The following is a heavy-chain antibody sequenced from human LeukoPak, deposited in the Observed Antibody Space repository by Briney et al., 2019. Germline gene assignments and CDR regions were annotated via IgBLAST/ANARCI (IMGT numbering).Heavy chain of an antibody. J-gene: IGHJ5*02. Sequence: SETLSLTCTVSGGSISSSNYYWGWIRQPPGKGLEWIGSIYYSGSTYYNPSLKSRVTISVDTSKNQFSLKLSSVTAADTAVYYCARLGGYCSGGSCYSVSFVDPWGQGTLVTVSS. CDR2: IYYSGST. CDR3: ARLGGYCSGGSCYSVSFVDP. D-gene: IGHD2-15*01. CDR1: GGSISSSNYY. V-gene: IGHV4-39*01.